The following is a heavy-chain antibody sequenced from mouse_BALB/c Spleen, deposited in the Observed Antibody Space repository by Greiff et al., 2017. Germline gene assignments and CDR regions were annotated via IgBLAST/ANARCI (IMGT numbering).Heavy chain of an antibody. Sequence: EVKLQESGPGLVKPSQSLSLTCTVTGYSITSDYAWNWIRQFPGNKLEWMGYISYSGSTSYNPSLKSRISITRDTSKNQFFLQLNSVTTEDTATYYCARRGIYWGFAYWGQGTLVTVSA. V-gene: IGHV3-2*02. CDR1: GYSITSDYA. CDR3: ARRGIYWGFAY. J-gene: IGHJ3*01. CDR2: ISYSGST. D-gene: IGHD2-1*01.